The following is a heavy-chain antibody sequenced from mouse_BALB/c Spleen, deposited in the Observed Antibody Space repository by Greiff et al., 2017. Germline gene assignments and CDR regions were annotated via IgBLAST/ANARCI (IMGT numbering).Heavy chain of an antibody. CDR1: GYTFTSYW. V-gene: IGHV1-74*01. D-gene: IGHD2-14*01. CDR3: ERGVRGGYYALDY. CDR2: IDPYDSGT. J-gene: IGHJ4*01. Sequence: QVQLQQPGAELVKPGASLKLSCTASGYTFTSYWMNWVKQRPEQGLEWIGRIDPYDSGTHYNQKFKDKTICTIDKSSSADYMQLSSLTSEDSAVYACERGVRGGYYALDYWGQGTTVTVSS.